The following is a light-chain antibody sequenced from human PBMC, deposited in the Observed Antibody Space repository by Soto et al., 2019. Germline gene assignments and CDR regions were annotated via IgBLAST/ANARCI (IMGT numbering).Light chain of an antibody. CDR2: GAS. J-gene: IGKJ5*01. CDR1: QSVSSSY. V-gene: IGKV3-20*01. Sequence: EIVLTQSPGTLSLSPGERATLSCRASQSVSSSYFAWYQQKPGQAPRLLFYGASSRATGIPDRFSGRGSGTDFTLTINRLEPEDFAVCYCQQYGSSPLTFGQGTRLEIK. CDR3: QQYGSSPLT.